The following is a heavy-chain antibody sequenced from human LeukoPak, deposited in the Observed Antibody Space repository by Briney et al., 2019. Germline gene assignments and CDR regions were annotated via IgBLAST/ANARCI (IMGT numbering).Heavy chain of an antibody. V-gene: IGHV4-4*09. CDR3: ARRCSSTSCPLDY. Sequence: PETLSLTCTVSGDSISTFYWTWIRQPPGKELEWIGHIYARGGTSYNPSLKSRLTISVDTSKNQFSLKLSSVTAADTAVYYCARRCSSTSCPLDYWGQGTLVTVSS. CDR1: GDSISTFY. D-gene: IGHD2-2*01. CDR2: IYARGGT. J-gene: IGHJ4*02.